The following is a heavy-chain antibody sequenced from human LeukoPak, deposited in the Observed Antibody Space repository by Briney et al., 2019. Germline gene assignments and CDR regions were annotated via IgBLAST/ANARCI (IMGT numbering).Heavy chain of an antibody. V-gene: IGHV1-69*04. CDR1: GGTFSSYA. CDR3: AREPPYYYDSSGYYDH. J-gene: IGHJ5*02. Sequence: SVKVSCKASGGTFSSYAISWVRQAPGQGLEWMGRIIPILGIANYAQKFQGRVTITADESTSTAYMELSSLRSEDTAVYYCAREPPYYYDSSGYYDHWGQGTLVTVSS. CDR2: IIPILGIA. D-gene: IGHD3-22*01.